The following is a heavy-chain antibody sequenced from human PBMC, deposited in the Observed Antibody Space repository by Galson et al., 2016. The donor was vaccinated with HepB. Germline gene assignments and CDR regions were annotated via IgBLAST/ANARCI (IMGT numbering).Heavy chain of an antibody. CDR1: GFSFSNYE. D-gene: IGHD2-21*01. V-gene: IGHV3-30*04. Sequence: SLRLSCAASGFSFSNYEMNWVRQAPGKGLEWVAVISYDGSNKYYADSVKGRFTISRDNSKNMLYLQMNSLRAEDTAVYYCARSVWRWRGMDVWGQGTTVTVSS. CDR3: ARSVWRWRGMDV. CDR2: ISYDGSNK. J-gene: IGHJ6*02.